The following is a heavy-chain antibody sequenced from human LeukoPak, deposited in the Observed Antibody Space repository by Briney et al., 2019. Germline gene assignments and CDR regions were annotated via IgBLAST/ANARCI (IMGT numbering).Heavy chain of an antibody. J-gene: IGHJ4*02. D-gene: IGHD3/OR15-3a*01. V-gene: IGHV3-53*01. CDR1: GFTVSSNY. Sequence: GSLRLSCAASGFTVSSNYMSWVRQAPRKGLEWASVIYSGGSTYYADSVKGRFTISRDSSKNPLYLQMNRMRAENTAVYYCARDQFAFGLFDYWGQGTLVTVSS. CDR3: ARDQFAFGLFDY. CDR2: IYSGGST.